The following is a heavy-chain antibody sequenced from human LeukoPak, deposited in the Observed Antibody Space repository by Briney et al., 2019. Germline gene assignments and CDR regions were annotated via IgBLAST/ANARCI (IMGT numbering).Heavy chain of an antibody. CDR2: ISYDGSNK. Sequence: GRSLRLSCAASGFTFSSYAMHWVRQAPGKGLEWVAVISYDGSNKYYADSVKGRFTISRDNSKNTLYLQMNSLRAEDTAVYYCAKHRVVPAAPDYWGQGTLVTVSS. CDR3: AKHRVVPAAPDY. CDR1: GFTFSSYA. V-gene: IGHV3-30-3*02. D-gene: IGHD2-2*01. J-gene: IGHJ4*02.